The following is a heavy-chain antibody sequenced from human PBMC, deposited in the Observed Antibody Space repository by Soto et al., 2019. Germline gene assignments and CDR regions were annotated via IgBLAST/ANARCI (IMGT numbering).Heavy chain of an antibody. Sequence: QVQLVESGGGVVQPGRSLRLSCAASGFTFSSYAMHWVRQAPGKGLEWVAVISYDVNNKYYADSVKGRFTISRDNSKSTLYLQMNSLGPEDTALYFCASARGYSTFQYGFHVDDWGQGSLVTVSS. J-gene: IGHJ4*02. V-gene: IGHV3-30-3*01. CDR3: ASARGYSTFQYGFHVDD. CDR2: ISYDVNNK. D-gene: IGHD5-18*01. CDR1: GFTFSSYA.